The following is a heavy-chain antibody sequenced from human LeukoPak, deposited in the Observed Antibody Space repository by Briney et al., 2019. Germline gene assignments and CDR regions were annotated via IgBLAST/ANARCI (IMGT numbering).Heavy chain of an antibody. CDR2: ISSSSSYI. Sequence: PEGSLRLSCAASGFTFSSYSMNWVRQAPGKGLEWVSSISSSSSYIYYADSVKGRFTISRDNAKNSLYLQMNSLRAEDTAVYYCARGPYYYDSSGYSNYWGQGTLVTVSS. D-gene: IGHD3-22*01. V-gene: IGHV3-21*01. J-gene: IGHJ4*02. CDR1: GFTFSSYS. CDR3: ARGPYYYDSSGYSNY.